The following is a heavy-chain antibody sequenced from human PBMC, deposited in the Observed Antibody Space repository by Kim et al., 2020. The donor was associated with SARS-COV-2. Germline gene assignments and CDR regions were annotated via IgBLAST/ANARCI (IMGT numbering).Heavy chain of an antibody. CDR1: GFTFSSYG. J-gene: IGHJ4*02. CDR3: AKSLTFEYYFDY. Sequence: GGSLRLSCAASGFTFSSYGMHWVRQAPGKGLEWVAVISYDGSNKYYADSVKGRFTISRDNSKNTLYLQMNSLRAEDTAVYYCAKSLTFEYYFDYWAREPWSPSPQ. V-gene: IGHV3-30*18. D-gene: IGHD3-16*01. CDR2: ISYDGSNK.